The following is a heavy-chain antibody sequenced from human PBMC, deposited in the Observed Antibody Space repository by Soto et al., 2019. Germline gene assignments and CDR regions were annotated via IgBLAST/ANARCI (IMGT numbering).Heavy chain of an antibody. CDR3: ALGPHPNWFDP. J-gene: IGHJ5*02. V-gene: IGHV4-39*01. Sequence: QLQLQESGPGLVKPSETLSLTCTVSGGSISSSSYYWGWIRQPPGKGLEWIGSIYYSGSTYYNPSLKSRVTISVDTSKNQFSLKLSSVTAADTAVYYCALGPHPNWFDPWGQGTLVTVSS. CDR1: GGSISSSSYY. D-gene: IGHD3-16*01. CDR2: IYYSGST.